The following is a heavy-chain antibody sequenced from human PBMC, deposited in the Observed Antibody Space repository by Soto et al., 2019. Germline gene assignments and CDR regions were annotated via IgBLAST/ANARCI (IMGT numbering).Heavy chain of an antibody. D-gene: IGHD1-7*01. CDR1: GFTFSSYW. CDR3: ARPRTGTTSGYFDY. J-gene: IGHJ4*02. CDR2: IKQDGSEK. Sequence: GSLMLSCAASGFTFSSYWMSWVLQAPGKGLEWVANIKQDGSEKYYVDSVKGRFTISRDNAKNSLYLQMNSLRAEDTAVYYCARPRTGTTSGYFDYWGQGTLVTVSS. V-gene: IGHV3-7*03.